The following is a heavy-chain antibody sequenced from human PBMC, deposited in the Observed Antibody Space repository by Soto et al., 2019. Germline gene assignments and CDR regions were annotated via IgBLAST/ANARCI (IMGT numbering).Heavy chain of an antibody. CDR3: ARGTKQWLVRFTPPPSFDY. Sequence: SETLSLTCAVYGGSFSGYYWSWIRQPPGKGLEWIGEINHSGSTNYNPSLKSRVTISVDTSKNQFSLKLSSVTAADTAVYYCARGTKQWLVRFTPPPSFDYWGQGTLVTVSS. CDR1: GGSFSGYY. V-gene: IGHV4-34*01. J-gene: IGHJ4*02. CDR2: INHSGST. D-gene: IGHD6-19*01.